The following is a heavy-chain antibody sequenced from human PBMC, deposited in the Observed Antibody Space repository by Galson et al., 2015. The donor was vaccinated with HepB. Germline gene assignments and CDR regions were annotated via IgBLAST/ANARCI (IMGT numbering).Heavy chain of an antibody. J-gene: IGHJ3*01. CDR2: IATDGRTT. CDR3: ARDHGHAFDF. CDR1: GFAFTTYS. V-gene: IGHV3-48*01. Sequence: SLRLSCAASGFAFTTYSMNWVRQAPGKGLEWISYIATDGRTTYNADSVKGRFSISRDIAKNSLYLQLNSLRGEDTAVYYCARDHGHAFDFWGQGIMVTVSS.